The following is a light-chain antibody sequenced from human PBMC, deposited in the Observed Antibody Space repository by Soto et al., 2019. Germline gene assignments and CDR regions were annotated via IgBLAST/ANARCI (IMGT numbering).Light chain of an antibody. J-gene: IGLJ1*01. CDR2: EVS. V-gene: IGLV2-14*03. CDR3: SSYTTSTTVV. Sequence: QSALTQPASVFGSPGQSITFSCTGTSSAVGGYNFVSWYQQHPGKAPKLMIYEVSSRPSGVSNRFSGSKSGNTASLTISGLQPEDEADYYCSSYTTSTTVVFGTGTKLTVL. CDR1: SSAVGGYNF.